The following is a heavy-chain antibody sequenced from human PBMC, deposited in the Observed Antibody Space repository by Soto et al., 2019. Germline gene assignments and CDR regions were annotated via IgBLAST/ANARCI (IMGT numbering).Heavy chain of an antibody. CDR1: GGSFDDFY. CDR3: ARGQLVWYGDLTPYHRDLDV. Sequence: QVQLQQWGAGLLRPSETLSLTCAFYGGSFDDFYWSWVRQSTGKGLEWVGEISHDGGTNYSPSLPSRVFISVDTSKNQFSLQLRSVPGADTGLYYCARGQLVWYGDLTPYHRDLDVWGQGTTVTVSS. J-gene: IGHJ6*02. V-gene: IGHV4-34*02. CDR2: ISHDGGT. D-gene: IGHD3-10*01.